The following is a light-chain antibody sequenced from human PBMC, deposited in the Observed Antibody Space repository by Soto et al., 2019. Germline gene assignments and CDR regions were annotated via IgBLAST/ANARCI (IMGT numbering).Light chain of an antibody. J-gene: IGKJ5*01. V-gene: IGKV3-11*01. CDR3: QQSSNWPPIT. CDR2: DAS. CDR1: QSVSNNY. Sequence: EIVLTQSPGTLSLSPGETATLSCRASQSVSNNYLAWYQQKPGQAPRLLIYDASNRATGIPARFSGSGSGTDFTLTISSLEPEDFAVYYCQQSSNWPPITFGQGTRLEIK.